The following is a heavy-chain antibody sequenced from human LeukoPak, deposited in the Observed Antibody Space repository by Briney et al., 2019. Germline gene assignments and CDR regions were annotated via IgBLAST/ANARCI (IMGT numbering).Heavy chain of an antibody. CDR1: GFTVSSNY. CDR2: IYSGGTT. V-gene: IGHV3-66*01. J-gene: IGHJ4*02. D-gene: IGHD2-15*01. CDR3: ARSYCSGGTCYPTYFDY. Sequence: GGSLRLSCAASGFTVSSNYMSWVRQAPGKGLEWVSIIYSGGTTDYADSVKGRFTISRDNPKNTLYLQMNSLRAEDTAIYYCARSYCSGGTCYPTYFDYWGQGTLVTVSS.